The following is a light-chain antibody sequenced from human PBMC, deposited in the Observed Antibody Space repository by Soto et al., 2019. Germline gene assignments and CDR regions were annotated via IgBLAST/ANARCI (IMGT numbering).Light chain of an antibody. CDR2: DVS. CDR1: QSVSSY. Sequence: EIVLTQSPATLSLSPGERATLSCRASQSVSSYLAWYQQKPGQAPRLVIYDVSSRATGVPPRFSGSGSGTDFTLTISSLEPEDFAFYCYLQRSTWYTFGQGTKLEIK. J-gene: IGKJ2*01. CDR3: LQRSTWYT. V-gene: IGKV3-11*01.